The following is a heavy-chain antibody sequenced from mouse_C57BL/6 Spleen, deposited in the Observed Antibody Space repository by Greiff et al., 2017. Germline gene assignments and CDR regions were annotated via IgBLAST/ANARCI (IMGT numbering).Heavy chain of an antibody. V-gene: IGHV1-62-2*01. CDR1: GYTFTEYT. J-gene: IGHJ1*03. Sequence: QVQLKQSGAELVKPGASVKLSCKASGYTFTEYTIHWVKQRSGQGLEWIGWFYPGSGSIKYNEKFKDKATLTADKSSSTVYMKLSRFTSEDSAVYYYAGHGPQASYWYFDVWGTGTTVTVSS. CDR2: FYPGSGSI. D-gene: IGHD3-2*02. CDR3: AGHGPQASYWYFDV.